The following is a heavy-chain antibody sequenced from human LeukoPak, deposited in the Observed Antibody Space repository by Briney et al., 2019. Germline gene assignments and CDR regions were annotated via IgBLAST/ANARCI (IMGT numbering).Heavy chain of an antibody. CDR2: ISSSSGYI. CDR1: GFTFSSYS. J-gene: IGHJ4*02. V-gene: IGHV3-21*01. CDR3: ARGIYGGNLNYFDY. Sequence: GGSLRLSCAASGFTFSSYSMNWVRQAPGKGLEWVPSISSSSGYIYYADSVKGRFTISRDNAKNSLYLQMNSLRAEDTAVYYCARGIYGGNLNYFDYWGQGTLVTVSS. D-gene: IGHD4-23*01.